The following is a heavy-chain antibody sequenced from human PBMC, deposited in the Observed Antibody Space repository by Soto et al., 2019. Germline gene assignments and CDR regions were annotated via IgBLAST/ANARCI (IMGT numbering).Heavy chain of an antibody. J-gene: IGHJ6*02. CDR1: GASISTYY. Sequence: QMQLQESGPGVVKPSETLSLTCTVSGASISTYYWTWIRQAPGKGLEWIGYFYYSGNTNYNPSLKRRVTMSVDTSKNAFFLTLTAATAADTAVDFCARGGSEGGEDVWGQGTTVAVSS. D-gene: IGHD3-10*01. V-gene: IGHV4-59*01. CDR2: FYYSGNT. CDR3: ARGGSEGGEDV.